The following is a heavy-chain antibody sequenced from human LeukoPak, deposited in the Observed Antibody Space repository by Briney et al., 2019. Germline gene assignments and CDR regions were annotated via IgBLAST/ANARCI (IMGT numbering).Heavy chain of an antibody. CDR1: GYTFTGYY. V-gene: IGHV1-2*02. J-gene: IGHJ4*02. Sequence: ASVKVSCKASGYTFTGYYMHWVRQAPGQGLEWMGWINPNSGGTNYAQKFQGRATMTRDTSISTAYMELSRLRSDDTAVYYCAVGLRYFDWLPPPFDYWGQGTLVTVSS. CDR3: AVGLRYFDWLPPPFDY. CDR2: INPNSGGT. D-gene: IGHD3-9*01.